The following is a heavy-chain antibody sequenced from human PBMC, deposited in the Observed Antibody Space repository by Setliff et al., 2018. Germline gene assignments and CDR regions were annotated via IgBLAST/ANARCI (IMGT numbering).Heavy chain of an antibody. J-gene: IGHJ4*01. CDR2: ISGSGVST. Sequence: PGGSLRLSCAASGFTFSSYAMSWVRQAPGKGLEWVSAISGSGVSTYYADSVKGRFTISRDNSKNTLYLQMNSLRAEDTAVYYCAKVTNYYGSGSYLDYWGHGTQVTVSS. V-gene: IGHV3-23*01. CDR3: AKVTNYYGSGSYLDY. CDR1: GFTFSSYA. D-gene: IGHD3-10*01.